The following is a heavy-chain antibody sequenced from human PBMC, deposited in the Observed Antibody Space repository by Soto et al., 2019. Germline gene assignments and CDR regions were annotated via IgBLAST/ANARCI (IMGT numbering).Heavy chain of an antibody. CDR2: IYYHGDT. CDR3: ARVTLDGTRYFDY. Sequence: QLQLLESGPGLVKSSETLSLTCTVSGGSIRSALYYWGWIRQPPGQGLEWIGNIYYHGDTYYNPLLLSRVSISVDTSRNQISLMLSYVPAGDTAVYYCARVTLDGTRYFDYWGQGAVVTVSS. V-gene: IGHV4-39*01. J-gene: IGHJ4*02. CDR1: GGSIRSALYY. D-gene: IGHD1-1*01.